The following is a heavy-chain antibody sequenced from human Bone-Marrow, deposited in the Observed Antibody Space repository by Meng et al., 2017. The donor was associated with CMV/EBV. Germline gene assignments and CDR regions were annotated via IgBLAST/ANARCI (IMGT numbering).Heavy chain of an antibody. J-gene: IGHJ5*02. CDR1: GFTFSSYE. CDR3: ARDKANDYGDINWFDP. D-gene: IGHD4-17*01. CDR2: ISSSGSTI. V-gene: IGHV3-48*03. Sequence: GESLKISCAASGFTFSSYEMNWVRQAPGKGLEWVSYISSSGSTIYYADSVKGRFTIFRDNAKNSLYLQMNSLRAEDTAVYYCARDKANDYGDINWFDPSGQGTLVTVSS.